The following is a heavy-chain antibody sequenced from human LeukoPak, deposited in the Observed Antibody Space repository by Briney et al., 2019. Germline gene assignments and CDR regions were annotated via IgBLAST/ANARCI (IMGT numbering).Heavy chain of an antibody. CDR3: ARGYEIDS. V-gene: IGHV3-7*01. CDR2: IKQDGSEK. CDR1: GFTFDNYA. J-gene: IGHJ4*02. D-gene: IGHD3-16*01. Sequence: PGGSLRLSCTASGFTFDNYAMIWVRQAPGKGLEWVANIKQDGSEKNYVDSVRGQFTISRDNAKNSLYLQMNSLRAEDTAVYYCARGYEIDSWGQGTPVTVSS.